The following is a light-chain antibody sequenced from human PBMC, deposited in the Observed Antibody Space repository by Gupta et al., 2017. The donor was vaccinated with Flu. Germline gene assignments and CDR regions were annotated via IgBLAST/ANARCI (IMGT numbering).Light chain of an antibody. J-gene: IGKJ4*02. V-gene: IGKV1-39*01. CDR2: AAS. CDR3: QQSYSTTRVG. Sequence: SSLSASVGDRVTITCRASQSISSYLNWYQQKPGKDPKLLIYAASSLQSGVPSRFSGSGSGTDYTLLISSLQPEDFATYYCQQSYSTTRVGFGGGTKVEIK. CDR1: QSISSY.